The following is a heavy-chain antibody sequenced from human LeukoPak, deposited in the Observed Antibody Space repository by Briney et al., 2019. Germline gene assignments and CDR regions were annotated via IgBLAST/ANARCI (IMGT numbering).Heavy chain of an antibody. J-gene: IGHJ6*02. D-gene: IGHD3-9*01. CDR2: ISYDESNT. CDR3: ARDLPPRGVRYDILTGYYPDYYYYGMDV. Sequence: PGGSLRLSCAASGFTFSSHGMHWVRQAPGKGLEWVAVISYDESNTYYAVSVKGRFTISRDNSKNTLYLQMNSLRAEDTAVYYCARDLPPRGVRYDILTGYYPDYYYYGMDVWGQGTTVTVSS. V-gene: IGHV3-30*03. CDR1: GFTFSSHG.